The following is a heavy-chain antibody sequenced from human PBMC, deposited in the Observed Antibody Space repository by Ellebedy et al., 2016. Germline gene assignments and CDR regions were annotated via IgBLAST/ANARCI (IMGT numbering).Heavy chain of an antibody. Sequence: GGSLRLSXAASGFTLSYFWMNWVRQAPGKGLEWVANIHPDGSQKNYVDSVKGRFTISRDNAKNSLYLQMNSLRADDTAVYYCARRNDFDIWGQGTMVTVSS. CDR1: GFTLSYFW. CDR2: IHPDGSQK. J-gene: IGHJ3*02. V-gene: IGHV3-7*04. CDR3: ARRNDFDI.